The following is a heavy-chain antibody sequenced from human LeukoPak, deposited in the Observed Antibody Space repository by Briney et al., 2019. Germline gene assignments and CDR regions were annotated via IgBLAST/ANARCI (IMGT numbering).Heavy chain of an antibody. Sequence: PGGSLRLSCAASGFTFSSHGMSWVRQAPGKGLEWVPAISGSGGSTYYADSVKGRFTISRDNSKNTLYLQMNSLRAEDTAVYYCAKDPYYDSSGYYRYWGQGTLVTVSS. CDR3: AKDPYYDSSGYYRY. D-gene: IGHD3-22*01. CDR1: GFTFSSHG. CDR2: ISGSGGST. J-gene: IGHJ4*02. V-gene: IGHV3-23*01.